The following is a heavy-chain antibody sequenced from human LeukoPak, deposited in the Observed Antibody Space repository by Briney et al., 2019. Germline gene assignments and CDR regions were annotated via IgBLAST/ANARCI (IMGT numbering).Heavy chain of an antibody. J-gene: IGHJ4*02. CDR1: EFTFSNYW. Sequence: GGSLRLSCAASEFTFSNYWMSWVRQAPGKGLEWVASIQKDGSQKYYLESVEGRFTISRDNTKNSLYLQMNSLRAEDTAVYYCARDPPYYYDSSGGGLFDYWGQGTLVTVSS. D-gene: IGHD3-22*01. CDR2: IQKDGSQK. CDR3: ARDPPYYYDSSGGGLFDY. V-gene: IGHV3-7*01.